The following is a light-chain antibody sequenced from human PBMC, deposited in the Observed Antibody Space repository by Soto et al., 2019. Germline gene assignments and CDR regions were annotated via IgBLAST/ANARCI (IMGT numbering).Light chain of an antibody. V-gene: IGKV3-20*01. J-gene: IGKJ2*01. CDR1: QIVKNDY. CDR3: QHYDGSPRT. CDR2: GIF. Sequence: ETVWTQFPPTFPCSPGERATLYCRAGQIVKNDYLAWYQQKPGQAPRLLVYGIFNRATGVPARFSGSGSGTDFTLTISGLEPEDSAVYYCQHYDGSPRTFGQGTKVDIK.